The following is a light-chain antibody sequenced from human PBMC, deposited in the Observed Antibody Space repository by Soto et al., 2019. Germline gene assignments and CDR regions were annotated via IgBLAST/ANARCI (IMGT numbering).Light chain of an antibody. Sequence: AIRMTQSPSSLSASTGDRVTITCRASQGINSYLAWYQQKPGKAPKLLIYAASTLQSGVPSRFSGSGSGTDFTLTISCLQSEYFATYYCQQYYSYPLTFGGGTKVEIK. J-gene: IGKJ4*01. CDR3: QQYYSYPLT. CDR2: AAS. CDR1: QGINSY. V-gene: IGKV1-8*01.